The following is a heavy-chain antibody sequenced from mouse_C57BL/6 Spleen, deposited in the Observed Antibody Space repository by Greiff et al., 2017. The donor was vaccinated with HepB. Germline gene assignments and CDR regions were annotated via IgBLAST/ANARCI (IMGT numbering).Heavy chain of an antibody. CDR3: ARWGDYYGSRFAY. Sequence: QVQLQQSGAELVKPGASVKISCKASGYAFSSYWMNWVKQRPGKGLEWIGQIYPGDGDTNYNGKFKGKATLTADKSSSTAYMQLSSLHSEDSAVYFCARWGDYYGSRFAYWGQRTLVTVSA. D-gene: IGHD1-1*01. CDR1: GYAFSSYW. CDR2: IYPGDGDT. J-gene: IGHJ3*01. V-gene: IGHV1-80*01.